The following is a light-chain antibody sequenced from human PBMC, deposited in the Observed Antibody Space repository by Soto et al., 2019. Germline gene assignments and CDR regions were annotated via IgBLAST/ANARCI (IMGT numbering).Light chain of an antibody. Sequence: EIVMTQSPATLSVSPGERATLSCRASQSVSSNLAWYQQKPGQAPRLLVYGASTRATGIPARFSGSGSGTEFTLTISSLQSEDFAVYYCQQYDRWLQGITCGQGTRLEIK. CDR2: GAS. J-gene: IGKJ5*01. V-gene: IGKV3-15*01. CDR1: QSVSSN. CDR3: QQYDRWLQGIT.